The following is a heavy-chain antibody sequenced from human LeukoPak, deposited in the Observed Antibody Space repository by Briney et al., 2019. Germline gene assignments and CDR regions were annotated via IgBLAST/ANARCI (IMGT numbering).Heavy chain of an antibody. J-gene: IGHJ5*02. CDR3: ARRITIFGVATWFDP. Sequence: SQTLSLTCTVSGGSISSYYWSWIRQPPGKGLEWIGYIYYSGSTNYNPSLKSRVTISVDTSKNQFSLKLSSVTAADTAVYYCARRITIFGVATWFDPWGQGTLVTVSS. CDR2: IYYSGST. CDR1: GGSISSYY. D-gene: IGHD3-3*01. V-gene: IGHV4-59*08.